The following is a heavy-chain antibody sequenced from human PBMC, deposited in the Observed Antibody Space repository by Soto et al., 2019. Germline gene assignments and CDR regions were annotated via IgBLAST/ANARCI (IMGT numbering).Heavy chain of an antibody. CDR3: AVTMTNYYYYGMDV. CDR2: IIPIFGTA. CDR1: GGTFSSYA. D-gene: IGHD3-22*01. J-gene: IGHJ6*02. V-gene: IGHV1-69*12. Sequence: QVQLVQSGAEVKKPGSSVKVSCKASGGTFSSYAISWVRQAPGQGLEWMGGIIPIFGTADYAQKSQGRFTITAGESTSTAYMELSRLRSEDTAVYYCAVTMTNYYYYGMDVWGQGTTVTVSS.